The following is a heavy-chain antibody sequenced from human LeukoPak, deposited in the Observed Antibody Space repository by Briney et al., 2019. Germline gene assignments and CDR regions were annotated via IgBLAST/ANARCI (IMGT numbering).Heavy chain of an antibody. CDR1: GGSISSSSYY. CDR3: ARRVVLGAFDI. CDR2: IYYSGST. D-gene: IGHD2-15*01. V-gene: IGHV4-39*01. Sequence: SETLSLTCTVSGGSISSSSYYWGWIRQPPGKGLEWIGSIYYSGSTYYNPSLKSRVTISVDTSKNQFSLKLSSVTAADTVVYYCARRVVLGAFDIWGQGTMVTVSS. J-gene: IGHJ3*02.